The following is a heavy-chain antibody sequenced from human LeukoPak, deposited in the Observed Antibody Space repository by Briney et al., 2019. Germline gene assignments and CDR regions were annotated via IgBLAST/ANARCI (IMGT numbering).Heavy chain of an antibody. CDR1: GGTFSSYA. Sequence: SVRVSCKASGGTFSSYAISWVRQAPGQGLEWMGGIIPIFGTANYAQKFQGRVTITADESTSTAYMELSSLRSEDTAVYYCARDPRDYGENYYYYYMDVWGKGTTVTVSS. J-gene: IGHJ6*03. V-gene: IGHV1-69*13. D-gene: IGHD4-17*01. CDR3: ARDPRDYGENYYYYYMDV. CDR2: IIPIFGTA.